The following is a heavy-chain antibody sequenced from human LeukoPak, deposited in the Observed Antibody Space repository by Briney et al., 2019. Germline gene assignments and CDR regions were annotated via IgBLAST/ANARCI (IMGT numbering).Heavy chain of an antibody. CDR2: ISYDGSDK. D-gene: IGHD2-21*02. J-gene: IGHJ4*02. V-gene: IGHV3-30*03. Sequence: GGSLRLSCAASGFTFSTYAMHWVRQPPGRGLEWVAVISYDGSDKSYADSVKGRFTISRDNSKNTLYLQMNSLRAEDTAVYYCATIVVVTAIQDYWGQGTLVTVSS. CDR1: GFTFSTYA. CDR3: ATIVVVTAIQDY.